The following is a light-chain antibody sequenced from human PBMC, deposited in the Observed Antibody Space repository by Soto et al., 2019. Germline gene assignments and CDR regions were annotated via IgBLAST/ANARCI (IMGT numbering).Light chain of an antibody. CDR1: QNIGTY. J-gene: IGKJ4*01. CDR2: AAS. CDR3: QQNYDITLT. V-gene: IGKV1-39*01. Sequence: IKMTQSPCSLSASVGDSVTTTSRASQNIGTYLNWYQQRPGTAPKVXIYAASTLQSGVPSRFSGSGSETDFTLTISSLQPEDFATYYCQQNYDITLTFGGGTKVDIK.